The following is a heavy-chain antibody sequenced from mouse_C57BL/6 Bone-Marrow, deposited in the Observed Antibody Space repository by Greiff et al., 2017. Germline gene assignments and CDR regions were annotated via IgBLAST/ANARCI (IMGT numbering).Heavy chain of an antibody. J-gene: IGHJ3*01. CDR2: ISSGGSYT. CDR3: ARHERFAY. V-gene: IGHV5-6*01. Sequence: VQVVESGGDLVKPGGSLKLSCAASGFTFSSYGMSWVRQTPDKRLEWVATISSGGSYTYYPDSVKGRFTISRDNAKNTLYLQMSSLKSEDTAMYYCARHERFAYWGQGTLVTVSA. CDR1: GFTFSSYG.